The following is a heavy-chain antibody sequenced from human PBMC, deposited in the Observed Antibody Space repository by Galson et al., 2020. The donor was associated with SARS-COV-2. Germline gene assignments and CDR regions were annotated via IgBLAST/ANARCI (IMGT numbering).Heavy chain of an antibody. Sequence: GGSLRLSFAVPAITFEDFWMSWFRQAPGKRQEWVANIRGDGREPNYVDPVQGRFLIPRDNAIDSLFLQMNNLTADDTAVYFCSREGWQGGYWGQGTRVTVSS. CDR1: AITFEDFW. V-gene: IGHV3-7*01. D-gene: IGHD6-19*01. CDR3: SREGWQGGY. J-gene: IGHJ4*02. CDR2: IRGDGREP.